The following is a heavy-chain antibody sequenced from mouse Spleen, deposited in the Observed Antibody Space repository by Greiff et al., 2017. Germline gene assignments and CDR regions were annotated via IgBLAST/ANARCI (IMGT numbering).Heavy chain of an antibody. Sequence: QVQLKQSGPELVQPGASVKLSCKASGYTFTSYDINWVKQRPGQGLEWIGWIYPRDGSTKYNEKFKGKATLTVDTSSSTAYMELHSLTSEDSAVYFCARRWGLRSFSYWYFDVWGAGTTVTVSS. CDR3: ARRWGLRSFSYWYFDV. CDR1: GYTFTSYD. V-gene: IGHV1-85*01. J-gene: IGHJ1*01. D-gene: IGHD2-2*01. CDR2: IYPRDGST.